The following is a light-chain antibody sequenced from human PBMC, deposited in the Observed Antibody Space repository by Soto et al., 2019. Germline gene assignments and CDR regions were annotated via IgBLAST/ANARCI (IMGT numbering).Light chain of an antibody. CDR1: QYVSSSY. Sequence: EIVLTQSPGTLSLSPGERATLSCRASQYVSSSYLAWYQHKPGQAPRFLIYGASTLQSGVPSRFSGSGSDTRFTLTITSLQPEDSATYYCQQAHSYPITFGQGTRLEIK. CDR2: GAS. V-gene: IGKV3-20*01. CDR3: QQAHSYPIT. J-gene: IGKJ5*01.